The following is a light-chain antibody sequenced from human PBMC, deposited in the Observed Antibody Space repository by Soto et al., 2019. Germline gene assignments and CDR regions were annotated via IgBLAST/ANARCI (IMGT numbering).Light chain of an antibody. CDR1: QSVSSSY. J-gene: IGKJ4*01. V-gene: IGKV3-20*01. Sequence: EIVLTQSPGTLSLSPGERATLSCRASQSVSSSYLAWYQQKPGQAPRLLIYGASSRATGIEDRFSGSGSGTDFTLTISSLEPEDFAVYYCQQYGSSPPITFGGGTKVEIK. CDR3: QQYGSSPPIT. CDR2: GAS.